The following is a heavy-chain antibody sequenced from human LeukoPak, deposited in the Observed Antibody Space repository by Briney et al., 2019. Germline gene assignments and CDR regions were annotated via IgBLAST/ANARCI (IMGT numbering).Heavy chain of an antibody. V-gene: IGHV4-31*03. CDR3: ARGVTVAFDY. J-gene: IGHJ4*02. CDR2: IYYSGST. D-gene: IGHD4-23*01. CDR1: GGSISSGGYY. Sequence: PSETLSLTCTVSGGSISSGGYYWSWIRQHPGKGLEWIGYIYYSGSTYYNPSLKSRVTISVDTSKNQFSLKLSSVTAADTAGYYCARGVTVAFDYWGQGTLVTVSS.